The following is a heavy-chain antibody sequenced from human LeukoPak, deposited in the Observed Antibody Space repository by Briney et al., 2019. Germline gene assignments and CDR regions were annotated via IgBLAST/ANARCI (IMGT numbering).Heavy chain of an antibody. J-gene: IGHJ4*02. CDR2: ISYDGNNK. Sequence: GGSLRLSCAASGFTFSSYAMHWVRQAPGKGLEWVAVISYDGNNKYYADSVKGRFTISRDNSKNRLYLQMNSLRVEDTAVYYCARERYYYDSSGPLFIDYWGQGTLVTVSS. V-gene: IGHV3-30*04. CDR1: GFTFSSYA. CDR3: ARERYYYDSSGPLFIDY. D-gene: IGHD3-22*01.